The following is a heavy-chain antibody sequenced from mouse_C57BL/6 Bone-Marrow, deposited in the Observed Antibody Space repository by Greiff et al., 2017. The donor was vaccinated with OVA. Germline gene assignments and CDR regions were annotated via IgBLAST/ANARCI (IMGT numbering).Heavy chain of an antibody. J-gene: IGHJ4*01. CDR1: GYTFTSYW. CDR2: INPSNGGT. CDR3: ARPLFITTVVAPYYAMDY. D-gene: IGHD1-1*01. Sequence: VQLQQPGTELVKPGASVKLSCKASGYTFTSYWMHWVKQRPGQGLEWIGNINPSNGGTNYNEKFKSKATLTVDKSSSTAYMQLSSLTSEDSAVYYCARPLFITTVVAPYYAMDYWGQGTSVTVSS. V-gene: IGHV1-53*01.